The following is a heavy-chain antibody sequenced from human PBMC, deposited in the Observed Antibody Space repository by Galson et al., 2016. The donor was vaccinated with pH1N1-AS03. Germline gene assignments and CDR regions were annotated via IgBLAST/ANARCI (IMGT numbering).Heavy chain of an antibody. CDR1: GYTFIGYY. V-gene: IGHV1-2*06. D-gene: IGHD2-21*02. CDR2: INPNSGGA. CDR3: ATDVVTAMGRAFDI. J-gene: IGHJ3*02. Sequence: SVKVSCKASGYTFIGYYMHWVRQAPGQGLEWLGRINPNSGGANDVQTFQDRVTMTRDTSISTAYMELSGLTSDDTAVYYCATDVVTAMGRAFDIWGQGTMVTVSS.